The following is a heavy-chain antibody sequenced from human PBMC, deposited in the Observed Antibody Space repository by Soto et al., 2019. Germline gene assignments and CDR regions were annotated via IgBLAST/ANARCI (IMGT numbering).Heavy chain of an antibody. CDR1: GLSFSGYY. Sequence: PSDTLSLTCAFYGLSFSGYYWSWIRQPPGKGLEWIGEINHSGSTNYNPSLKSRVTISVDTSKNQFSLNLSSVTAADTAVYYCAGGRGRQQLVMSYYYGMDVWGQGTTVNVSS. J-gene: IGHJ6*02. D-gene: IGHD6-13*01. V-gene: IGHV4-34*01. CDR2: INHSGST. CDR3: AGGRGRQQLVMSYYYGMDV.